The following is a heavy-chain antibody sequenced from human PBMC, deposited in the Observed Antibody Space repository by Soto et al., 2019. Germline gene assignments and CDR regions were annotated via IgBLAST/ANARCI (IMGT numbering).Heavy chain of an antibody. J-gene: IGHJ4*02. CDR1: GDSVSSNS. Sequence: QVQLQQSGPGLMRPSQTLSLTCAISGDSVSSNSWNWIRQSPSRGLEWLGRTYYRSKWYNAYAVSVKSRITIKPDTSKTQFSLQLNSVTPEDTAVYYCARDRNWGCIDNWGQGTRVTVSS. CDR3: ARDRNWGCIDN. CDR2: TYYRSKWYN. D-gene: IGHD7-27*01. V-gene: IGHV6-1*01.